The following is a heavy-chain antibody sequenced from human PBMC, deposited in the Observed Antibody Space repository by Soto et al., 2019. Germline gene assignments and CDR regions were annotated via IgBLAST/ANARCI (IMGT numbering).Heavy chain of an antibody. Sequence: QVQLQESGPGLVKPSQTLSLTCTVSGGSISSGDYYWSWIRQPPGKGLEWIGYIYYSGSTYYNPSLKSRXXRXVXXSKTQFSLKLSSVTAADTAVYYCARGRYSSGWVGFWGQGTLVTVSS. V-gene: IGHV4-30-4*01. CDR1: GGSISSGDYY. CDR3: ARGRYSSGWVGF. D-gene: IGHD6-19*01. J-gene: IGHJ4*02. CDR2: IYYSGST.